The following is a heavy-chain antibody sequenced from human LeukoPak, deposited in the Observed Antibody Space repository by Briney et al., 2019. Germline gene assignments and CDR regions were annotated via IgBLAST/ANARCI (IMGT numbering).Heavy chain of an antibody. V-gene: IGHV1-69*13. D-gene: IGHD2-2*01. J-gene: IGHJ5*02. CDR2: IIPIFGSA. Sequence: SVKVSCKASGGTFTSYAISWVRQAPGQGLEWMGVIIPIFGSANYAQKFQGRVTITADDSTSTAYMELRSLRSEDTAVYYCAEVPAALSNWFDPWGQGTLVTVSS. CDR1: GGTFTSYA. CDR3: AEVPAALSNWFDP.